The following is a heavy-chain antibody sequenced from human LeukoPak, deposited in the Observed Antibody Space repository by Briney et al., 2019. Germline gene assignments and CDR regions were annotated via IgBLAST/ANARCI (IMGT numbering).Heavy chain of an antibody. Sequence: GASVKVSCKASGFTFTSSAVQWVRQARGQRLEWIGWIVVGSGNTNYAQKFQERVTITRDMSTSTAYMELSSLRSEDTAVYYCAADQPPSGYYESSLDIWGQGTMVTVSS. CDR3: AADQPPSGYYESSLDI. D-gene: IGHD3-22*01. CDR1: GFTFTSSA. V-gene: IGHV1-58*01. CDR2: IVVGSGNT. J-gene: IGHJ3*02.